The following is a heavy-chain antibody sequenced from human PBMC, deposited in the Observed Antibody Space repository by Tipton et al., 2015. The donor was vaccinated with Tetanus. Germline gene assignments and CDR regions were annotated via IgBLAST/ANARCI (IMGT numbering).Heavy chain of an antibody. CDR1: GGSISGHY. D-gene: IGHD1-26*01. CDR2: MYFSGSI. J-gene: IGHJ4*02. CDR3: ARGGLGGYLRD. Sequence: LRLSCTISGGSISGHYWNWIRQPAGKGLEWIGRMYFSGSIRYNPSLKSRVTMSADTSKNQLSLRLTSVTAADTAVYYCARGGLGGYLRDWGQGTLVTVSS. V-gene: IGHV4-4*07.